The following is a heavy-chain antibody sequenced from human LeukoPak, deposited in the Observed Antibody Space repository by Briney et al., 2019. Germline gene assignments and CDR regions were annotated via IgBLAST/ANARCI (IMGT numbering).Heavy chain of an antibody. Sequence: PGGSLRLSCAASGFTFNRSLMNWVRPAPGKGRERVANLDPRGSQKRYVNSVKGRFTISKDNPAASLYLDMYSLRAENTRIYYFSIWTSGNYWGQGTLVTVSS. V-gene: IGHV3-7*01. CDR3: SIWTSGNY. J-gene: IGHJ4*02. CDR1: GFTFNRSL. D-gene: IGHD2/OR15-2a*01. CDR2: LDPRGSQK.